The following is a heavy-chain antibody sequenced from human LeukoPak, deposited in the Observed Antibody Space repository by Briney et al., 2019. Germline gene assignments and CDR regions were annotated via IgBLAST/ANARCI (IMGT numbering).Heavy chain of an antibody. CDR3: ARLGYCSGGSCAASSTEYYFDY. CDR2: INHSGST. V-gene: IGHV4-34*01. Sequence: SETLSLTCAVYGGSFSGYYWSWIRQPPGKGLEWIGEINHSGSTNYNPSLKSRVTISVDTSKNQFSLKLSSVTAADTAVYYCARLGYCSGGSCAASSTEYYFDYWGQGTLVTVSS. D-gene: IGHD2-15*01. J-gene: IGHJ4*02. CDR1: GGSFSGYY.